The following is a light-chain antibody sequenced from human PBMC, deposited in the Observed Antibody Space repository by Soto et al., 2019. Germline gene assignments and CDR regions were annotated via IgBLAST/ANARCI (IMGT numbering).Light chain of an antibody. CDR3: QQTYTLPFT. J-gene: IGKJ4*01. CDR1: LSITNY. CDR2: GAS. Sequence: DIHMTHSPSSLSASVVDRVTITCRANLSITNYLHWYQQKSGRVPKLLIYGASNLQGGVPSRFSGRGSGTDFSLTISSLRLEDFATYFCQQTYTLPFTFGGGTKVDIK. V-gene: IGKV1-39*01.